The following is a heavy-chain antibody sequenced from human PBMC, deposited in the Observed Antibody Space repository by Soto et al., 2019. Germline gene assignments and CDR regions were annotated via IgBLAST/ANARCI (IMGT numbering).Heavy chain of an antibody. Sequence: PSETLSLTCAVYGGSFSGYYWSWIRQPPGKGLEWIGEINHSGSTNYNPSLKSRVTISVDTSKNQFSLKLSSVTAADTAVYYCASRLVVVAATYTDYWGQGTLVTVSS. CDR1: GGSFSGYY. CDR2: INHSGST. CDR3: ASRLVVVAATYTDY. D-gene: IGHD2-15*01. V-gene: IGHV4-34*01. J-gene: IGHJ4*02.